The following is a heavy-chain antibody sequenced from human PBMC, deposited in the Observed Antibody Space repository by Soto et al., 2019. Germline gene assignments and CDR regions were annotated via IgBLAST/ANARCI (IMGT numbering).Heavy chain of an antibody. J-gene: IGHJ4*02. CDR1: GFNFSDAW. Sequence: EVQLVESGGGLVKPGGSLRLSCAASGFNFSDAWMTWVRQAPGKGLEWVGRIKDKSDGERAHYGAPVKGRFTISRDDSRSTMYLQMTSLKTEDTAVYFCTTNDFWGKGILVTVSS. CDR2: IKDKSDGERA. CDR3: TTNDF. V-gene: IGHV3-15*01.